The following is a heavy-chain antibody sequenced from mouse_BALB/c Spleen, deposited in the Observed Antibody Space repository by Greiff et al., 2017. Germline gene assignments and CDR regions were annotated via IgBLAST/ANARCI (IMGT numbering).Heavy chain of an antibody. D-gene: IGHD2-12*01. Sequence: QVQLQQSGAELAKPGASVKMSCKASGYTFTSYWMHWVKQRPGQGLEWIGYINPSTGYTEYNQKFKDKATLTADKSSSTAYMQLSSLTSEDSAVYYCARSSGRRGGYYAMDYWGQGTSVTVSS. CDR3: ARSSGRRGGYYAMDY. V-gene: IGHV1-7*01. J-gene: IGHJ4*01. CDR2: INPSTGYT. CDR1: GYTFTSYW.